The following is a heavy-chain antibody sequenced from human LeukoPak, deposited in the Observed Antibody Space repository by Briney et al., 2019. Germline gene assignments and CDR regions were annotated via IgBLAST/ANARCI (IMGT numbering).Heavy chain of an antibody. V-gene: IGHV4-4*07. CDR2: IYTSGST. J-gene: IGHJ4*02. CDR3: ARDRSRYDILTGYASLDY. CDR1: GGSIGSYY. D-gene: IGHD3-9*01. Sequence: SETLSLTCTVSGGSIGSYYWSWIRQPAGKGLEWIGRIYTSGSTNYNPSLKSRVTMSVDTSKNQFSLKLSSVTAADTAVYYCARDRSRYDILTGYASLDYWGQGTLVTVSS.